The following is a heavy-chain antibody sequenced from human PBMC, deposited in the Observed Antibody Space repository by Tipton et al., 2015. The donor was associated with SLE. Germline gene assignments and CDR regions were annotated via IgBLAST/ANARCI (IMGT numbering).Heavy chain of an antibody. D-gene: IGHD1-26*01. CDR1: VGSISSSSYY. J-gene: IGHJ2*01. CDR2: IYNTGAT. Sequence: TLSLTCTVSVGSISSSSYYWSWIRQPAGQGLEWIGRIYNTGATYYNPSLKSRVSMSVDTSKNQISLRLNSVTAADTAVYYCARVDRGPRNFDLWGRGTLVTVSS. CDR3: ARVDRGPRNFDL. V-gene: IGHV4-61*02.